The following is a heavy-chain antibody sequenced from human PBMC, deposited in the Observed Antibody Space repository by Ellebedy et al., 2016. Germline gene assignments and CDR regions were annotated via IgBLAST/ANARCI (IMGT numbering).Heavy chain of an antibody. CDR3: ARGHSLSSTWYFLFSRGHDRIDF. Sequence: ASVKVSCKASGYTFTRNAMHWVRQAPGQRLEWMGWINAGNGNTEYSQKLQGRVTMTTDTSTSTAYMELRSLRSEDTAVYFCARGHSLSSTWYFLFSRGHDRIDFWGQGTPVTVTS. CDR1: GYTFTRNA. V-gene: IGHV1-3*01. CDR2: INAGNGNT. D-gene: IGHD6-13*01. J-gene: IGHJ4*02.